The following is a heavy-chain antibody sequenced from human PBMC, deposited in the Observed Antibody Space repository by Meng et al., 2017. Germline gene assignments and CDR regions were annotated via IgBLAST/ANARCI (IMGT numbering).Heavy chain of an antibody. D-gene: IGHD3-10*01. Sequence: GGSLRLSCAASGFTFDDYAMHWVRQAPGKGLEWVAGIRWNSGSIGYADSVKGRFTISRDNAKNSLYLQMNSLRAEDTALYYCAKGYTYYYGSGSYRGGYWGQGTLVTVSS. CDR2: IRWNSGSI. J-gene: IGHJ4*02. CDR3: AKGYTYYYGSGSYRGGY. CDR1: GFTFDDYA. V-gene: IGHV3-9*01.